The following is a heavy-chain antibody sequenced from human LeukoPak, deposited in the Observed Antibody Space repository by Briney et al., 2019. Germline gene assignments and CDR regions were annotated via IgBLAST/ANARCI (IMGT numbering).Heavy chain of an antibody. CDR1: KFTFRNYG. Sequence: GGSLRLSCAASKFTFRNYGMHWVRQAPGKGLEWVAVIWYDGTKKYYADSVKGRLTISRDNSKNTLYLEMNSLRAEDTAVYYCARDHSSGWYSDYFDYWGQGTLVTVSS. CDR2: IWYDGTKK. J-gene: IGHJ4*02. CDR3: ARDHSSGWYSDYFDY. D-gene: IGHD6-19*01. V-gene: IGHV3-33*01.